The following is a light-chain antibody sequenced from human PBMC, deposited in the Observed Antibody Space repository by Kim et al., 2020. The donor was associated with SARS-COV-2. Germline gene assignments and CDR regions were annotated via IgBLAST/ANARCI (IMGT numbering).Light chain of an antibody. J-gene: IGLJ2*01. CDR1: SSDVGGYNY. V-gene: IGLV2-11*01. CDR2: DVS. Sequence: PGQSVTISCTGTSSDVGGYNYVSWYQQHPGKAPKLMIYDVSKRPSGVPDRFSGSKSGNTASLTISGLQAEDEADYYCCSYVGSYEVFGGGTQLTVL. CDR3: CSYVGSYEV.